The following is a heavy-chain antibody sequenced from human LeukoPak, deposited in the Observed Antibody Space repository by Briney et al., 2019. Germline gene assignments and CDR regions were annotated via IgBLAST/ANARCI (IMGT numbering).Heavy chain of an antibody. V-gene: IGHV1-3*01. CDR3: ARVLNDFWSGMDV. D-gene: IGHD3-3*01. Sequence: ASVKVSCKASGYTFTGYYMHWVRQAPGQRLEWMGWINAGNGNTKYSQKFQGRVTITRDTSASTAYMELSSLRSEDTAVYYCARVLNDFWSGMDVWGQGTTVTVSS. CDR2: INAGNGNT. CDR1: GYTFTGYY. J-gene: IGHJ6*02.